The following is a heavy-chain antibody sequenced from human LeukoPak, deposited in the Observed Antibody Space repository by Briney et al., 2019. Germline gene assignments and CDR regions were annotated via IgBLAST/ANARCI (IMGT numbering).Heavy chain of an antibody. J-gene: IGHJ4*02. V-gene: IGHV4-30-4*01. CDR2: IYYSGST. CDR3: ARDLLTGTNTKHFDY. D-gene: IGHD1-7*01. CDR1: GGSISSGDYS. Sequence: PSETLSLTCTVSGGSISSGDYSWSWIRQPPGKGLEWIGYIYYSGSTYYNPSLKSRVTISVDTSKNQFSLKLSSVTAADTAVYYCARDLLTGTNTKHFDYWGQGTLVTVSS.